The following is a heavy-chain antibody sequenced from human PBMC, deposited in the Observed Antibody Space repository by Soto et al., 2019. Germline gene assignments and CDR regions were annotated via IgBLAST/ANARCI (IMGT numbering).Heavy chain of an antibody. CDR1: GFTLSDYG. Sequence: QVQLVESGGGAVQPGRSLRLSCAASGFTLSDYGMHWVRQAPDKGLEWVAVIWSDGNRKYYADSVKGRFTISRDNPDNPLFLEKKSPTSDDSAGNYLGGGGKAGRGIYCRGQRTKVNVSS. V-gene: IGHV3-33*01. CDR3: GGGGKAGRGIYC. D-gene: IGHD3-10*01. CDR2: IWSDGNRK. J-gene: IGHJ3*01.